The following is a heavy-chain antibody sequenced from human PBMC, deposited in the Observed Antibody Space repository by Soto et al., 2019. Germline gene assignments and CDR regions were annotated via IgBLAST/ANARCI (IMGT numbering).Heavy chain of an antibody. J-gene: IGHJ6*03. CDR3: TTFYDFWSGYYIKGPLYYYYMDV. CDR2: IKSKTDGGTT. D-gene: IGHD3-3*01. Sequence: GGSLRLSCAASGFTFSNAWMSWVRQAPGKGLEWVGRIKSKTDGGTTDYAAPVKGRFTISRDDSKNTLYLQMNSLKTEDTAVYYCTTFYDFWSGYYIKGPLYYYYMDVWGKGTTVTVSS. CDR1: GFTFSNAW. V-gene: IGHV3-15*01.